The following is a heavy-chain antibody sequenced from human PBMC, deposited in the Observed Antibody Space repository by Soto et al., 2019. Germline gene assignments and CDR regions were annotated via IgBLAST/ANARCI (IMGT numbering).Heavy chain of an antibody. D-gene: IGHD3-22*01. CDR2: ISYTGSTI. J-gene: IGHJ4*02. V-gene: IGHV3-48*03. Sequence: EVQLVESGGGLVQPGGSLRLSCVGSEFTFSNYEMNWVRQAPGKGLEWVSYISYTGSTIYYAGSVRGRFTISRDNSKNSLYLQMNSLRAEDTAVYYCARGLRNYYDRSGLHYWGQGTLVTVSS. CDR3: ARGLRNYYDRSGLHY. CDR1: EFTFSNYE.